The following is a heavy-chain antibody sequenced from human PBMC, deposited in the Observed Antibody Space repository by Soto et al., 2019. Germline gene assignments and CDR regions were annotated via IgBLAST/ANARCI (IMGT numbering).Heavy chain of an antibody. D-gene: IGHD5-12*01. CDR2: IYNSGST. Sequence: SETLSLTCTVSGGSVSSDYWSWIRQPPGKGLEWICYIYNSGSTTYNPSLESRVTISVDTSNNHFSLILRSVTAADKAFYYCAREAGRYSGYVGHFDSWGQGTLVTVSS. J-gene: IGHJ4*02. V-gene: IGHV4-59*02. CDR3: AREAGRYSGYVGHFDS. CDR1: GGSVSSDY.